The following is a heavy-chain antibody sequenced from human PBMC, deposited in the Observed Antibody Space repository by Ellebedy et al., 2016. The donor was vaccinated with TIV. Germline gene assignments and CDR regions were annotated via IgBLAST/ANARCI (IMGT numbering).Heavy chain of an antibody. D-gene: IGHD1-26*01. J-gene: IGHJ4*02. Sequence: GESLKISXKASGFTFGSYGMHWVRQAPSKGLQWVALVWSDGRDKHYADSVKGRFTVSRDNSKKTLYLQMNTLRAEDTAVYYCARDKIPEPSGMYSRGEYWGQGTLVTVSS. V-gene: IGHV3-33*01. CDR2: VWSDGRDK. CDR3: ARDKIPEPSGMYSRGEY. CDR1: GFTFGSYG.